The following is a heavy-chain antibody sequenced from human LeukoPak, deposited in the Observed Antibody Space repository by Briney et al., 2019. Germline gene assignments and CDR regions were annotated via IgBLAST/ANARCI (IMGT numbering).Heavy chain of an antibody. D-gene: IGHD3-22*01. V-gene: IGHV4-59*01. Sequence: PSETLSLTCTVSGGSISGYYWSWIRQPPGKGLEWIGYIYYSGSTNYNPSLKSRVTISVDTSKNQFSLKLSSVTAADTAVYYCARGYYYDSSWVLDYWGQGTLVTVSS. J-gene: IGHJ4*02. CDR3: ARGYYYDSSWVLDY. CDR1: GGSISGYY. CDR2: IYYSGST.